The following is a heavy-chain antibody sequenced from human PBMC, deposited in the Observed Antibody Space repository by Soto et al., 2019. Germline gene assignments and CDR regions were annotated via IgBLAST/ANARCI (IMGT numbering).Heavy chain of an antibody. Sequence: ESGGGLVQPGGSLRLSCAASGFTFSSYSMNWVRQAPGKGLEWVSYIRGSSSTVYYADSVKGRFTISRDNAKNSLYLQMDSPGAEDTAGYFCARGPAPGGGFYIAVWGKGTTVTVSS. J-gene: IGHJ6*03. V-gene: IGHV3-48*01. CDR2: IRGSSSTV. CDR1: GFTFSSYS. CDR3: ARGPAPGGGFYIAV. D-gene: IGHD3-16*01.